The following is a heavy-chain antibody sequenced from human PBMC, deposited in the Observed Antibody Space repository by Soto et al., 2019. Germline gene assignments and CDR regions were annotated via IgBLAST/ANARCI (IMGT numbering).Heavy chain of an antibody. Sequence: SETLSLTCAVDGGSFSGEYWSRIRQPPGKGLEWIGEINHSGSTNYNPSLKSRVTISVDTSKNQFSLKLSSVTAADTAVYYCARGVLTYYYGSGSYYNVYYYYMDVWGKGTTVT. CDR2: INHSGST. V-gene: IGHV4-34*01. CDR3: ARGVLTYYYGSGSYYNVYYYYMDV. J-gene: IGHJ6*03. D-gene: IGHD3-10*01. CDR1: GGSFSGEY.